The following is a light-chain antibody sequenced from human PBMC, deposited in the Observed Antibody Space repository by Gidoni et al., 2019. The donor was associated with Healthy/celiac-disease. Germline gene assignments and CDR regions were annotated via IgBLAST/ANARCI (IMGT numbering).Light chain of an antibody. Sequence: IPMTQSPSSLSASVGERVTITCRASQSISSYLNWYQQKPGKAPKLLIYAASSLQSGVPSRFSGSGYGTDFTLTISSLQPEDFATYYCQQSYSTPFTFGGGTKVEIK. CDR1: QSISSY. V-gene: IGKV1-39*01. CDR3: QQSYSTPFT. CDR2: AAS. J-gene: IGKJ4*01.